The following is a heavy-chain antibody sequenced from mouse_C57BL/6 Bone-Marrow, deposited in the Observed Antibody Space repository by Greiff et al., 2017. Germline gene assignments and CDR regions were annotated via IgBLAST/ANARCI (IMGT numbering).Heavy chain of an antibody. D-gene: IGHD1-1*01. V-gene: IGHV1-80*01. CDR2: IHPGDGDT. Sequence: QVQLQESGAELVKPGASVKISCKASGYAFSSYWMNWVKQRPGQGLEWIGQIHPGDGDTNYNGKFKGKATLTVDKSSSTAYMQLSSLTSEDSAVYFCERDYGSNNFDYWGQGTTLTVSS. J-gene: IGHJ2*01. CDR1: GYAFSSYW. CDR3: ERDYGSNNFDY.